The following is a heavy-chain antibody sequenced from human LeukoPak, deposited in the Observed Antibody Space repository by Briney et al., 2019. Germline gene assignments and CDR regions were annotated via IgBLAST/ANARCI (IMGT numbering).Heavy chain of an antibody. D-gene: IGHD3-3*01. CDR1: GGSFSGYY. Sequence: SETVSLTCGVYGGSFSGYYWSWIRQPPADGLEGIGEVSQTGSGKTNYNPSLKGRVPISVDTSKHQFHLDLPSVTAAAAAMYYCERVPIYCQDSFDFWGQGTLVTVPS. V-gene: IGHV4-34*01. CDR2: VSQTGSGKT. CDR3: ERVPIYCQDSFDF. J-gene: IGHJ4*02.